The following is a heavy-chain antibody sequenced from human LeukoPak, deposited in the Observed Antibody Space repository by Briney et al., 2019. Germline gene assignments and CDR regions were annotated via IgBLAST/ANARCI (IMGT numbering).Heavy chain of an antibody. CDR3: ARDVRRYNSNWENWFDP. CDR2: ISAYNGNT. Sequence: ASVKVSCKASGYTFTSYGINWVRRAPGQGLEWMGWISAYNGNTNYAQKLQGRVTMTTDTSTSTAYMELRSLRSDDTAVYYCARDVRRYNSNWENWFDPWGQGTLVTVSS. CDR1: GYTFTSYG. V-gene: IGHV1-18*01. J-gene: IGHJ5*02. D-gene: IGHD6-13*01.